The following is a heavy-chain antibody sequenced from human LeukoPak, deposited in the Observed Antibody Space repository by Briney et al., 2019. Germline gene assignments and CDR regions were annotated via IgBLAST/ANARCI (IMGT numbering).Heavy chain of an antibody. CDR3: ARGVSRGSGYYSPSGEYFQH. CDR1: GGSISSDY. V-gene: IGHV4-59*08. J-gene: IGHJ1*01. Sequence: SETLSLTCTVSGGSISSDYWSWIRQPPGKGLEWIGYIYYRGSTNYNPSLKSRVTISVDTSKNQFSLKLSSVTAADTAVYYCARGVSRGSGYYSPSGEYFQHWGQGTLVTVSS. D-gene: IGHD3-22*01. CDR2: IYYRGST.